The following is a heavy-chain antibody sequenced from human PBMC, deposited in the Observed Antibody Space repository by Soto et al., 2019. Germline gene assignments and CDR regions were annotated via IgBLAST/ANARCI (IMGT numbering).Heavy chain of an antibody. Sequence: QVQLVQSGAEVKKPGSSVKVSCKTSGGTFRTSAISWVRQAPGHGLEWMGGIMPVFPTPDYAQKFQGRVTITADESTSTAYMELSSLASEDTAVYYCARDKDRQQLGGNYYYVMDVWGQGNTVTVSS. CDR1: GGTFRTSA. D-gene: IGHD3-3*02. J-gene: IGHJ6*02. V-gene: IGHV1-69*12. CDR2: IMPVFPTP. CDR3: ARDKDRQQLGGNYYYVMDV.